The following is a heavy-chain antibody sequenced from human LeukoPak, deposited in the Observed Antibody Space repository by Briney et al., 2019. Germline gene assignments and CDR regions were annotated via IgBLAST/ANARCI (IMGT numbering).Heavy chain of an antibody. CDR2: IYYSGST. CDR3: ARGELRYSINY. J-gene: IGHJ4*02. V-gene: IGHV4-59*01. Sequence: SETLSLTCTVSGGSISSYYWSWIRQPPGKGLEWIEYIYYSGSTNYNPSLKSRVTISVDTSKNQFSLKLSSVTAADTAVYYCARGELRYSINYWGQGTLVTVSS. CDR1: GGSISSYY. D-gene: IGHD3-9*01.